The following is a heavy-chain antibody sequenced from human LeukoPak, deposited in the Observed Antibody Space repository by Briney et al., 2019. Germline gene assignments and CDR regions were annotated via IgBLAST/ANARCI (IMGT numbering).Heavy chain of an antibody. CDR3: ARGVRWLPPHEIDY. V-gene: IGHV4-34*01. D-gene: IGHD5-18*01. CDR1: GGSFSGYY. Sequence: SETLSLTCAVYGGSFSGYYWSWIRQPPGKGLEWIGEINHSGSTNYNPSLKSRVTISVDTSKNQFSLKLSSVTAADTAVYYCARGVRWLPPHEIDYWGQGTLVTVSS. J-gene: IGHJ4*02. CDR2: INHSGST.